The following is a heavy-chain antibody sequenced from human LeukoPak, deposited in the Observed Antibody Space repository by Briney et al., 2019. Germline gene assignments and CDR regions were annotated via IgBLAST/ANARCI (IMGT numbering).Heavy chain of an antibody. CDR2: ISAYNGNT. CDR1: GYTFTSYG. CDR3: ARAKEGTMVRGVIMPYYYYGMDV. J-gene: IGHJ6*02. D-gene: IGHD3-10*01. V-gene: IGHV1-18*01. Sequence: GESLKISCKASGYTFTSYGISWVRQAPGQGLEWIGWISAYNGNTNYAQKLQGRVTMTTDTSTSTAYMERRSLRSDDTAVYYCARAKEGTMVRGVIMPYYYYGMDVWGQGTTVTVSS.